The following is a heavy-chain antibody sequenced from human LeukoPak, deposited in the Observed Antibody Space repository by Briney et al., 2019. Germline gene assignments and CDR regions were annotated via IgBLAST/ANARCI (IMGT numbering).Heavy chain of an antibody. CDR1: GFTFSSYG. CDR3: ARGYCSGGSCYTYYYGMDV. D-gene: IGHD2-15*01. Sequence: PGRSLRLSCAASGFTFSSYGMHWDRQAPGKGLEWVAVIWYDGSNKYYADSVKGRFTISRDNSKNTLYLQMNSLRAEDTAVYYCARGYCSGGSCYTYYYGMDVWGQGTTVTVSS. J-gene: IGHJ6*02. V-gene: IGHV3-33*01. CDR2: IWYDGSNK.